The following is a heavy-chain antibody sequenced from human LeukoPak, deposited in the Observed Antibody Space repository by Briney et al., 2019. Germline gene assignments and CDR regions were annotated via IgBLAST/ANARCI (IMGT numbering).Heavy chain of an antibody. CDR3: AREAAAAGADY. CDR2: INPNSGGT. CDR1: GYTFTGYY. J-gene: IGHJ4*02. D-gene: IGHD6-13*01. V-gene: IGHV1-2*02. Sequence: GASVKVSRKASGYTFTGYYMHWVRQAPGQGLEWMGWINPNSGGTNYAQKFQGRVTMTRDTSISTAYMELSSLRSDDTAVYYCAREAAAAGADYWGQGTLVTVSS.